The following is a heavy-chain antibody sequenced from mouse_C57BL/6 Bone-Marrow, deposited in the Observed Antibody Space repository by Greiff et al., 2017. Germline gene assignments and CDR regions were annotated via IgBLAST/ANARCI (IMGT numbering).Heavy chain of an antibody. V-gene: IGHV2-2*01. D-gene: IGHD2-4*01. CDR2: LWSGGST. CDR3: ARGGLRRTWVAY. Sequence: VQLQQSGPGLVQPSQSLSITCTVSGFSLTSYGVHWVRPSPGTGLEWLGVLWSGGSTDYNAAYISRLSISKEESKRQVFFKMNSLQADDTAIYYGARGGLRRTWVAYWGQGTLVTVSA. CDR1: GFSLTSYG. J-gene: IGHJ3*01.